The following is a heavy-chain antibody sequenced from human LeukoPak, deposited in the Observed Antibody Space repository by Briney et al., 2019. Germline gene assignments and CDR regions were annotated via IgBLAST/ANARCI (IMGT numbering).Heavy chain of an antibody. D-gene: IGHD6-13*01. Sequence: PSETLSLTCTVSGGSISSGGYYWSWIRQPPGKGLEWIGYIYHSGSTYYNPSLKSRVTISVDRSKNQFSLKLSSVTAADTAVYYCAREDWQQLMDYWGQGTLVTVSS. J-gene: IGHJ4*02. CDR2: IYHSGST. CDR1: GGSISSGGYY. V-gene: IGHV4-30-2*01. CDR3: AREDWQQLMDY.